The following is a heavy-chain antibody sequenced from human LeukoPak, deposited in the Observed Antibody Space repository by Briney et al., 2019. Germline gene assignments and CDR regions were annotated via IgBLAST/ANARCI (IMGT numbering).Heavy chain of an antibody. CDR1: GFTFSSYS. Sequence: GGSLRLSCAASGFTFSSYSMNWVRQAPGKGLEWVSSISSSSSYIYYADSVKGRFTISTDNAKNSLYLQMNSLRAEDTAVYYCARDRSSGYYDWFDPWGQGTLVTVSS. V-gene: IGHV3-21*01. CDR3: ARDRSSGYYDWFDP. J-gene: IGHJ5*02. CDR2: ISSSSSYI. D-gene: IGHD3-22*01.